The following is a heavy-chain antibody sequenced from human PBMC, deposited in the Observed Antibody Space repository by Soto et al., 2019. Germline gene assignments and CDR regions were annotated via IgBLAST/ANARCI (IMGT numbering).Heavy chain of an antibody. CDR2: INPASQLR. Sequence: QVVLLQSGTEVKRPGSSVKVSCKASGVLFNSYGFAWVRQAPGRGLEWGGRINPASQLRNYEQSLQGRVTITAATPTPTAYMDLSGLTSEHTAGYYCAGMTLASLDHWCQRPLVTVSS. CDR3: AGMTLASLDH. CDR1: GVLFNSYG. V-gene: IGHV1-69*09. J-gene: IGHJ4*02.